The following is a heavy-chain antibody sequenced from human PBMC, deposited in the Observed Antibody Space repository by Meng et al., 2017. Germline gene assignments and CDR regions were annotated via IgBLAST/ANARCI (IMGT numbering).Heavy chain of an antibody. J-gene: IGHJ4*02. V-gene: IGHV1-2*06. CDR2: INPNSGGT. Sequence: ASVKVSCKASGYTFTGYYMHWVRQAPGQGLEWMGRINPNSGGTNYAQKFQGRVTMTRDTSISTAYMELSRLRSEDTAVYYCARVVEYSSGWPENDYWGQGTLVTVSS. D-gene: IGHD6-19*01. CDR1: GYTFTGYY. CDR3: ARVVEYSSGWPENDY.